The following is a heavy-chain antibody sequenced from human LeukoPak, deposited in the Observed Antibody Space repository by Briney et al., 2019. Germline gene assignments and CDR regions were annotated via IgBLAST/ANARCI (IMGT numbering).Heavy chain of an antibody. J-gene: IGHJ4*02. CDR1: GGSISSSSYY. V-gene: IGHV4-39*01. D-gene: IGHD3-3*01. CDR2: IYYSGST. Sequence: PSETLSLTCTVSGGSISSSSYYWGWIRQPPGKGLEWIGSIYYSGSTYYNPSLKSRVTISVDTSKNQFSLKLSSVTAADTAVYYCARHSYTIFGVATPFDYWGQGTLVTVSS. CDR3: ARHSYTIFGVATPFDY.